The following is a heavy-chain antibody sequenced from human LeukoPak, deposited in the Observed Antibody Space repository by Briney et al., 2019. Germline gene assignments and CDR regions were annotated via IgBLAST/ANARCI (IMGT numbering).Heavy chain of an antibody. CDR3: ARGGDYVWGSYRCTPFDY. V-gene: IGHV4-59*01. CDR2: IYYTGTT. CDR1: GGSISNYY. J-gene: IGHJ4*02. Sequence: PSQTLSLTCTVSGGSISNYYWSWLRQPPGKGLEWIGYIYYTGTTNYNPLFESRATISVDTSKNQFSLKLSSVTAADTAVYYCARGGDYVWGSYRCTPFDYWGQGTLVTVSS. D-gene: IGHD3-16*02.